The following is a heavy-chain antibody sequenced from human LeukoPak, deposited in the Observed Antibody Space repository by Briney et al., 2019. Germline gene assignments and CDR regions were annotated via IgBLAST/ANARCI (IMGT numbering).Heavy chain of an antibody. CDR1: GFTFSSYE. V-gene: IGHV3-48*03. D-gene: IGHD6-13*01. Sequence: PGGSLRLSCAASGFTFSSYEMNWVRQAPGKGLEWVSYISSSGSTIFYADSVKGRLTISRDNAKNSLYLQINSLRAEDTAVYYCARDSHSGIAAAGMSNYYYYYYYGMDVWGKGTTVTVSS. CDR2: ISSSGSTI. CDR3: ARDSHSGIAAAGMSNYYYYYYYGMDV. J-gene: IGHJ6*04.